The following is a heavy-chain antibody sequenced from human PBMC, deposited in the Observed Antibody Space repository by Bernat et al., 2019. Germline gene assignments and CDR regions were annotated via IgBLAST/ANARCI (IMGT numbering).Heavy chain of an antibody. Sequence: QVQVVESGGGVVQPGSSLRLSCAASGFTFDNAHTHWVRQAPGKGLEWVAGISNDGNGKYYADSVKGRFTISRENSKSTPYLQINSLRVEDTAVYYCAREKGSSGSCGWFDPWGQGTLVTVSS. J-gene: IGHJ5*02. CDR2: ISNDGNGK. D-gene: IGHD6-19*01. CDR3: AREKGSSGSCGWFDP. CDR1: GFTFDNAH. V-gene: IGHV3-30*01.